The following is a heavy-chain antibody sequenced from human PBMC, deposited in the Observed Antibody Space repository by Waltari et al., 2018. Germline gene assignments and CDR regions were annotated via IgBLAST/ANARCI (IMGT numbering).Heavy chain of an antibody. CDR3: ARDFVYCGGDCYLRYFDL. CDR2: IYTSGST. CDR1: GGSISSYY. D-gene: IGHD2-21*01. V-gene: IGHV4-4*07. Sequence: QVQLQESGPGLVKPSETLSLTCTVSGGSISSYYWSWIRQPAGKGLEWIGRIYTSGSTNYNPSLKSRVTMSVDTSKNQFSLKLSSVTAADTAVYYCARDFVYCGGDCYLRYFDLWGRGTLVTVSS. J-gene: IGHJ2*01.